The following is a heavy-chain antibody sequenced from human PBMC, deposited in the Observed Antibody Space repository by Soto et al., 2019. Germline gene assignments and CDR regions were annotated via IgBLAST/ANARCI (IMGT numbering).Heavy chain of an antibody. CDR2: IYYSGST. D-gene: IGHD3-22*01. CDR3: ARNYPPDSSGYSDDAFDI. V-gene: IGHV4-30-4*01. J-gene: IGHJ3*02. CDR1: GGSISSGDYY. Sequence: QVQLQELGPGLVKPSQTLSLTCTVSGGSISSGDYYWCWIRQPPGKGLEWIGYIYYSGSTYYNPSLKSRVTISVDTSKTQFSLKLSAVTAADTAVYYCARNYPPDSSGYSDDAFDIWGQGTMVTVSS.